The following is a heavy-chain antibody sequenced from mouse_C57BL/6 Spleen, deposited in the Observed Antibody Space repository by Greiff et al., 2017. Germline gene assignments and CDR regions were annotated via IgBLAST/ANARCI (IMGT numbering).Heavy chain of an antibody. CDR2: IWSGGST. V-gene: IGHV2-4*01. Sequence: VKLQQSGPGLVQPSQSLSITCTVSGFSLTSYGVHWVRQPPGKGLEWLGVIWSGGSTDYNAAFISRLSISKDNSKSQVFFKMNSLQADDTAIYYCAKGKDWFAYWGQGTLVTVSA. CDR3: AKGKDWFAY. CDR1: GFSLTSYG. J-gene: IGHJ3*01.